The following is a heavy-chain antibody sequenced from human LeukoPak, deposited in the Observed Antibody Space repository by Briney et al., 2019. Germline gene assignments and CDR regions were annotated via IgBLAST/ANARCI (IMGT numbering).Heavy chain of an antibody. V-gene: IGHV4-39*01. Sequence: PSEALSLTCTVSGGSISSSSYYWGWIRQPPGKGLEWIGSIYYSGSTYYNPSLKSRVTISVDTSKNQFSLKLSSVTAADTAVYYCARVGRITMVRGVISGAFDIWGQGTMVTVSS. CDR2: IYYSGST. D-gene: IGHD3-10*01. J-gene: IGHJ3*02. CDR3: ARVGRITMVRGVISGAFDI. CDR1: GGSISSSSYY.